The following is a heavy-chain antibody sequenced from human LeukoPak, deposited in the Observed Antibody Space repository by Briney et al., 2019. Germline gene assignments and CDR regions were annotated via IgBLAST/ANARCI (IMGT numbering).Heavy chain of an antibody. CDR1: GYTFTSYG. CDR3: ARFDPVAGTCDY. V-gene: IGHV1-18*01. J-gene: IGHJ4*02. CDR2: ISAYNGNT. D-gene: IGHD6-19*01. Sequence: ASVKVSCKASGYTFTSYGISWVRQAPGQGLEWMGWISAYNGNTNYAQKLQGKVTMTTDTSTSTAYMELSSLRSEDTAVYYCARFDPVAGTCDYWGQGTLVTVSS.